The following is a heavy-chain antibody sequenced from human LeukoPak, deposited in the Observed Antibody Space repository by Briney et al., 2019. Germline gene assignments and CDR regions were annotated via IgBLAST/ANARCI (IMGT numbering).Heavy chain of an antibody. CDR3: ARAALIAAAGTSVSRSAYYGMDV. D-gene: IGHD6-13*01. Sequence: GGSLRLSCAASGFTFSDYYMSWIRQAPGKGLEWLSYISSSDSTIYYADSVKGRFTISRDNVKNSLYLQMNSLRAEDTAVYYCARAALIAAAGTSVSRSAYYGMDVWGQGTTVTVSS. CDR2: ISSSDSTI. V-gene: IGHV3-11*01. J-gene: IGHJ6*02. CDR1: GFTFSDYY.